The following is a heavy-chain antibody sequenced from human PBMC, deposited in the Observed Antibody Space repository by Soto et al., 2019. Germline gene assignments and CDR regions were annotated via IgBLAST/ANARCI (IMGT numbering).Heavy chain of an antibody. V-gene: IGHV1-18*01. J-gene: IGHJ3*02. CDR3: ARVQFNYDSSGYAFDI. CDR2: ISAYNGNT. Sequence: ASVKVSCKASGYTFTSYGISWVRQAPGQGLEWMGWISAYNGNTNYAQKLQGRVTMTTDTSTSTAYMELRSLRSDDTAVYYCARVQFNYDSSGYAFDIWGQGTMVTVSS. D-gene: IGHD3-22*01. CDR1: GYTFTSYG.